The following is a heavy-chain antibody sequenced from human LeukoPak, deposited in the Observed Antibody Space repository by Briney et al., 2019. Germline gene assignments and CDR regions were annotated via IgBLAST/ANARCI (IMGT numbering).Heavy chain of an antibody. CDR2: ISYEGSNI. Sequence: GGSLRLSCAASGFTFSTYDMRWVRQAPGKGLEWLAVISYEGSNIYYADSVKGRFTISRDNSKNTLYLQMNSLRAEDTAVYYCAKEFWSGYQYFDYWGQGTLVTVSS. D-gene: IGHD3-3*01. CDR3: AKEFWSGYQYFDY. CDR1: GFTFSTYD. J-gene: IGHJ4*02. V-gene: IGHV3-30*18.